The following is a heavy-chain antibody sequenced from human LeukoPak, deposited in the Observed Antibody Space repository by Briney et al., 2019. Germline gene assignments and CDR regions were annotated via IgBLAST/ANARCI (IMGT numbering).Heavy chain of an antibody. CDR3: ARGSPVVGLNY. CDR2: IYYSGTT. D-gene: IGHD2-15*01. Sequence: PSETLSLTCTVSGGSISSGDYYWSWIRQPPGKGLEWIGYIYYSGTTYYNPSLKSRVTISVDTSKNQFSLKLSSVTAADTAAYYCARGSPVVGLNYWGQGSLVTVSS. V-gene: IGHV4-30-4*01. CDR1: GGSISSGDYY. J-gene: IGHJ4*02.